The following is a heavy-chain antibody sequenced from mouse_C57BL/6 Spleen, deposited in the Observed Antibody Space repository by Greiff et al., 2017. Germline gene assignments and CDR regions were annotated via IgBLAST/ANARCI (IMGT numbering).Heavy chain of an antibody. V-gene: IGHV1-61*01. CDR1: GYTFTSYW. J-gene: IGHJ2*01. CDR3: ARDYGSSFYFDY. D-gene: IGHD1-1*01. Sequence: VQLQQPGAELVRPGSSVKLSCTASGYTFTSYWMDWVKQRPGQGLEWIGNIYPSDSETHYNQKFKDKATLTVDKSSSTAYMQLSSLTSEDSAVDYCARDYGSSFYFDYWGQGTTLTVSS. CDR2: IYPSDSET.